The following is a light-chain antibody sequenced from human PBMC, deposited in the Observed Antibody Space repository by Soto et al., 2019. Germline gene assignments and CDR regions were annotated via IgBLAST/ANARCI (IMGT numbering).Light chain of an antibody. Sequence: QSVLTQPASVSGSPGQSITISCTGTSSDIGNYNYVSWCQQHPGKAPKLMISEVSNRPSGVSNRFSGSKSGNTASLTISGLQPEDEADYYCSSYTSTSSYVFGGGTKVTVL. J-gene: IGLJ1*01. CDR2: EVS. CDR1: SSDIGNYNY. CDR3: SSYTSTSSYV. V-gene: IGLV2-14*01.